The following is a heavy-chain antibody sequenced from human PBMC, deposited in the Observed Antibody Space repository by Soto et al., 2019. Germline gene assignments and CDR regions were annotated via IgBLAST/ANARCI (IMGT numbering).Heavy chain of an antibody. CDR3: ARVGVRGVIIDYYGMDV. J-gene: IGHJ6*02. V-gene: IGHV3-23*01. CDR1: GFTFDGYA. D-gene: IGHD3-10*01. Sequence: GGSLRLSCAASGFTFDGYAMSWVRQAPGKGLQWVSTIGGSGDGTYYADSVKGRFTISRDNSKNTLYLQMNSLRAEDTAVYYCARVGVRGVIIDYYGMDVWGQGTTVTVSS. CDR2: IGGSGDGT.